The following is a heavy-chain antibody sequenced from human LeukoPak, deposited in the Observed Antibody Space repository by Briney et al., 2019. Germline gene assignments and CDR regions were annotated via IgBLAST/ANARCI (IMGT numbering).Heavy chain of an antibody. V-gene: IGHV4-4*07. Sequence: SETLSLTCTVSGGSFSTYYWSWIRQPAGKGLEWIGHIYTGGTTDYNPSLKSRVTMSIDTSENQFSLKLSSVTAADTAIYYCARDAKYYFGSRTYFFFEYWGQGTLLSVSS. J-gene: IGHJ4*02. D-gene: IGHD3-10*01. CDR3: ARDAKYYFGSRTYFFFEY. CDR2: IYTGGTT. CDR1: GGSFSTYY.